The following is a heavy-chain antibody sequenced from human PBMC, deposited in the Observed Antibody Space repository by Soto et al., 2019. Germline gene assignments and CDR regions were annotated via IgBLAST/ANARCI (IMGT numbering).Heavy chain of an antibody. CDR1: GFTFDDYA. J-gene: IGHJ4*02. CDR3: AKDMGPAAIGDIDY. CDR2: ISWNSGSI. V-gene: IGHV3-9*01. D-gene: IGHD2-2*01. Sequence: EVQLVESGGGLVQPGRSLRLSCAASGFTFDDYAMHWVRQAPGKGLEWVSGISWNSGSIGYADSVKGRFNISRDNAKNSLYLQMNSLRAEDTALYYCAKDMGPAAIGDIDYWGQGTLVTVSS.